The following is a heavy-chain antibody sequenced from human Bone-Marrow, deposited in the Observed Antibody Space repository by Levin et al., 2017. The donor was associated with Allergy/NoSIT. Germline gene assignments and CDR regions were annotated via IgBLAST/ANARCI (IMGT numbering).Heavy chain of an antibody. V-gene: IGHV4-59*01. Sequence: RSQTLSLTCTVSGGSISSYYWSWIRQPPGKGLEWIGYIYYSGSTNYNPSLKSRVTISVDTSQNQFSLKLSSVTAADTAVYYCARVHSRVRTLRGLVRWYFDLWGRGTLVTVSS. D-gene: IGHD1-26*01. J-gene: IGHJ2*01. CDR2: IYYSGST. CDR3: ARVHSRVRTLRGLVRWYFDL. CDR1: GGSISSYY.